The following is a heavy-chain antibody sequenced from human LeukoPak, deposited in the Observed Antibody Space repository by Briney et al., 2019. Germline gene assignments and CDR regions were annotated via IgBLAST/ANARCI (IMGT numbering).Heavy chain of an antibody. CDR1: GYTFTGYY. J-gene: IGHJ4*02. CDR2: INPNSGGT. Sequence: ASVRVSCKASGYTFTGYYMHWVRQAPGQGLEWMAWINPNSGGTYYAQNFHDRITMTRDTSISTAYMELSRLRSDDTAIYYCARANALYCSSTSCLFDYWGQGTLVTVSS. D-gene: IGHD2-2*01. V-gene: IGHV1-2*02. CDR3: ARANALYCSSTSCLFDY.